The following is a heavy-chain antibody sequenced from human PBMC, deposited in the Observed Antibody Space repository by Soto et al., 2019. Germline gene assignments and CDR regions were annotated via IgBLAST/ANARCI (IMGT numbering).Heavy chain of an antibody. Sequence: SVKVSCKASGGTFSSYAISWVRQAPGQGLEWMGGIIPIFGTANYAQKFQGRVTITADESTSTAYMELSSLRSEDTAVYYCAGAIQAENFWSGYYYPFDYWGQGTLVTVSS. J-gene: IGHJ4*02. CDR1: GGTFSSYA. CDR3: AGAIQAENFWSGYYYPFDY. CDR2: IIPIFGTA. V-gene: IGHV1-69*13. D-gene: IGHD3-3*01.